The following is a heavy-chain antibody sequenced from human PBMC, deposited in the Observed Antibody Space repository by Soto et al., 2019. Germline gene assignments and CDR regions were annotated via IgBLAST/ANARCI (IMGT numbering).Heavy chain of an antibody. CDR2: INSDGSST. V-gene: IGHV3-74*01. Sequence: GGSLRLSCAASGFTFSSYWMHWVRQAPGKGLVWVSRINSDGSSTSYADSVKGRFTISRDNAKNTLYLQMNSLRAEDTAVYYCATGSYFDWPIPYQPHYYYYYYMDVWGKGTTVTVSS. D-gene: IGHD3-9*01. CDR1: GFTFSSYW. CDR3: ATGSYFDWPIPYQPHYYYYYYMDV. J-gene: IGHJ6*03.